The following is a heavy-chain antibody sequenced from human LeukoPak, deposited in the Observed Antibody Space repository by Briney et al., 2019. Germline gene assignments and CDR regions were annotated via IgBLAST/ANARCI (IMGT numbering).Heavy chain of an antibody. D-gene: IGHD3-10*01. CDR2: INPNSAGT. V-gene: IGHV1-2*02. CDR3: ARDRVVRGVSGDWFDP. Sequence: GASVKVSCKASGYTFTGYYMHWVRQAPGQGLEWMGWINPNSAGTNYAQKFQGRVTMTRDTSISTAYMELSRLRSGDTAVDYCARDRVVRGVSGDWFDPWGQGTVVTVSS. CDR1: GYTFTGYY. J-gene: IGHJ5*02.